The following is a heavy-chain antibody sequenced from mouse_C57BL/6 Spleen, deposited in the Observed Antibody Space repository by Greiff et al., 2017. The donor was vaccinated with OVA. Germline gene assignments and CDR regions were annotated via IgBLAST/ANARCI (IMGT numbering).Heavy chain of an antibody. V-gene: IGHV14-4*01. Sequence: EVQLQESGAELVRPGASVKLSCTASGFNIKDDYMHWVKQRPEQGLEWIGWIDPENGDTAYASKFQGKATITADTSSNTAYLQLSSLTSEDTAVYYCTKSPYYDYAMDYRGQGTSVTVSS. CDR3: TKSPYYDYAMDY. CDR1: GFNIKDDY. CDR2: IDPENGDT. J-gene: IGHJ4*01. D-gene: IGHD1-1*01.